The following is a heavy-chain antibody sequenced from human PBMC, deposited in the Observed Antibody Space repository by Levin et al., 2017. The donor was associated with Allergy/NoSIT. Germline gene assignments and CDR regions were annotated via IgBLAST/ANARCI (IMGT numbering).Heavy chain of an antibody. Sequence: AGGSLRLSCAASGFTFSGYWMHWVRQAPGKGLVWVSRIKNDGSSTSYADSVKGRFTISRDNAKNTLYLQMNSLRAEDTAVYYCTKSDYGDNWGQGTLVTVSS. V-gene: IGHV3-74*01. CDR1: GFTFSGYW. J-gene: IGHJ4*02. CDR2: IKNDGSST. CDR3: TKSDYGDN.